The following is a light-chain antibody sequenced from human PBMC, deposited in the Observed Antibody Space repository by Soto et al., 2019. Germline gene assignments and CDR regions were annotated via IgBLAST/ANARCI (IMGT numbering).Light chain of an antibody. CDR3: QQRSNWPPFT. Sequence: EIVLTQSPATVSLSPGERATLSCRASQSISSYLAWYQQKPGQAPRLLIYDASIRATGIPDRFSGSGSGTDFTLTISRLEPEDFAIYYCQQRSNWPPFTFGPGTKVDIK. CDR2: DAS. CDR1: QSISSY. V-gene: IGKV3-11*01. J-gene: IGKJ3*01.